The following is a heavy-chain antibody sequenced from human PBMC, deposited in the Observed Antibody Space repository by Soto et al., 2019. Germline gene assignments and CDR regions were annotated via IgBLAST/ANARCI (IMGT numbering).Heavy chain of an antibody. CDR2: IIPISGTA. J-gene: IGHJ6*02. V-gene: IGHV1-69*01. CDR1: GGTFSSYA. CDR3: ARSQGSSTSLEIYYYYYYGMDV. D-gene: IGHD2-2*01. Sequence: QVQLVQSGAEVKKPGSPVKVSCKASGGTFSSYAISWVRQAPGQGLEWMGGIIPISGTANYAQKFQGRVTITAEETTSTAYMELSRLRSEVTAVYYCARSQGSSTSLEIYYYYYYGMDVWGQGTTVTVSS.